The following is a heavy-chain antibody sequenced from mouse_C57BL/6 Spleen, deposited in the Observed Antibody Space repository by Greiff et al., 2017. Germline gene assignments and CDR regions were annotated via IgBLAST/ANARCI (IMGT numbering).Heavy chain of an antibody. D-gene: IGHD2-4*01. CDR3: ARGDYDGSWFAY. CDR1: GFTFSDYG. Sequence: EVKLVESGGGLVKPGGSLKLSCAASGFTFSDYGMHWVRQAPEKGLEWVAYISSGSSTIYYADTVKGRFTISRGNAKNTLFLQMTSLRAEDTAMYYCARGDYDGSWFAYWGQGTLVTVSA. V-gene: IGHV5-17*01. J-gene: IGHJ3*01. CDR2: ISSGSSTI.